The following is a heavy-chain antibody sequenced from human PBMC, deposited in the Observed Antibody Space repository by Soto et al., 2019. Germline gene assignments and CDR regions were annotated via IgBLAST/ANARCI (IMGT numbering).Heavy chain of an antibody. CDR2: VSHDGRNT. V-gene: IGHV3-30*18. CDR3: AKGGRQWLVTSDFNY. CDR1: GFTFSDYA. Sequence: VQLVESGGGVVQPGRSLRLSCAASGFTFSDYAMHWVRQAPGKGLEWVAVVSHDGRNTHYADSVKGRFTISSDSTKNTGTREMTSLRAEDTAVYYCAKGGRQWLVTSDFNYWGQGALVTVSS. D-gene: IGHD6-19*01. J-gene: IGHJ4*02.